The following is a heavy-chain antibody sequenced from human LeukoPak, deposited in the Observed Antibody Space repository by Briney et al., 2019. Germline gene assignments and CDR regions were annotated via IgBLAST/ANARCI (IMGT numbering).Heavy chain of an antibody. D-gene: IGHD6-19*01. CDR2: INLNSGGT. CDR3: ARGRGLSSGWNSFDY. V-gene: IGHV1-2*06. CDR1: GYTFTGYY. J-gene: IGHJ4*02. Sequence: ASVKVSCKPSGYTFTGYYMHWVRQAPGQGLEWMGRINLNSGGTNYAQKFQGRVTMTRDTSLSPAYMELSRLRYDDTAVYYCARGRGLSSGWNSFDYWGQGTLVTVSS.